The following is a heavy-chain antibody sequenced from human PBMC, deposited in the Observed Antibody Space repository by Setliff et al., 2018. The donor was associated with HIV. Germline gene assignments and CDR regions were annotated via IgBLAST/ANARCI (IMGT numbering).Heavy chain of an antibody. J-gene: IGHJ4*02. CDR3: SRDQPAYCGGDCYSDY. Sequence: SVKVSCKPSGYSFTNHYMHWVRQAPGQGLEWMGGIIPISGTANYAQKFQGRVTITTDESTTTAYMELSSLRSDDTAVYYCSRDQPAYCGGDCYSDYWGQGTLVTVSS. V-gene: IGHV1-69*05. D-gene: IGHD2-21*02. CDR1: GYSFTNHY. CDR2: IIPISGTA.